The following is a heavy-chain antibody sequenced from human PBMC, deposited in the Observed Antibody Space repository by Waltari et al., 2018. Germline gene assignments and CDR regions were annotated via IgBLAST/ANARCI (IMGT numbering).Heavy chain of an antibody. D-gene: IGHD5-12*01. J-gene: IGHJ3*01. CDR1: GVSTTTNSHD. V-gene: IGHV4-39*01. Sequence: QLQLQEWGPRLVNSAETCSRLCRVSGVSTTTNSHDRAWIRQSPGQGLEWIGTVSYSGTTYISPSLKSRVSVSRDTSKNQVSLILGSVTAADMAVYYCATYIGASVGTAAFDVWGQGTMVTVSS. CDR2: VSYSGTT. CDR3: ATYIGASVGTAAFDV.